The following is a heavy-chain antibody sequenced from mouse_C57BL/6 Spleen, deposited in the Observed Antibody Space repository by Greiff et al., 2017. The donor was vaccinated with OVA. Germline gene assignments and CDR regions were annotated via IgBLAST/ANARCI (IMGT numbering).Heavy chain of an antibody. V-gene: IGHV14-4*01. CDR1: GFNFTDYY. Sequence: EVQLQQSGAELVKPGASVKLSCTASGFNFTDYYMHWVKQRPEQGLEWIGWIDTENGGTEYATKIKGKATITADQYSNTAYLQVNSLTSEDTAVYYCIATWDYWGQGTLVTVSA. J-gene: IGHJ3*01. CDR3: IATWDY. CDR2: IDTENGGT. D-gene: IGHD4-1*01.